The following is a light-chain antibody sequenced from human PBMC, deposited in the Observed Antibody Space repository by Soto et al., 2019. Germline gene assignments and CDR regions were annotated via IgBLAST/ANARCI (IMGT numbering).Light chain of an antibody. CDR1: QGINSW. J-gene: IGKJ4*01. CDR2: SAS. V-gene: IGKV1-12*01. CDR3: QQANTFALT. Sequence: DIQMTQSPSSVSASVGDRVTITCRASQGINSWLAWYQQKSGKAPKLLIYSASSLVSGVPSRFSGSGSWTDFTLTISSLQPEDFATYYCQQANTFALTFGGGTKVEIK.